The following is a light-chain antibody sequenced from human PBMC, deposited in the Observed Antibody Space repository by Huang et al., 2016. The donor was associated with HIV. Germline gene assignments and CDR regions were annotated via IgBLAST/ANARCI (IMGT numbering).Light chain of an antibody. CDR1: RSLSST. J-gene: IGKJ1*01. Sequence: EVVMTQSPVTLSVSPGERATLSCRASRSLSSTLAWYQQKLGQAPRLLIYGTSTRATGIPARFSGTGSGTEFTLTISSLQSEDFAVYYCQQYNNWPLAFGQGTKVEIK. CDR3: QQYNNWPLA. V-gene: IGKV3-15*01. CDR2: GTS.